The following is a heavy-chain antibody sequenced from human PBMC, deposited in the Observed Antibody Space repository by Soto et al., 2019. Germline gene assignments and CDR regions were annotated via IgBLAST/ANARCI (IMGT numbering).Heavy chain of an antibody. CDR3: ARVLAAAGIDNYYYGMDA. V-gene: IGHV1-69*13. CDR1: GYTFTSYY. Sequence: GASVKVSCKASGYTFTSYYMHWVRQAPGQGLEWMGGIIPIFGTANYAQKFQGRVTITADESTSTAYMELSSLRSEDTAVYYCARVLAAAGIDNYYYGMDAWGQGTTVTVSS. CDR2: IIPIFGTA. D-gene: IGHD6-13*01. J-gene: IGHJ6*02.